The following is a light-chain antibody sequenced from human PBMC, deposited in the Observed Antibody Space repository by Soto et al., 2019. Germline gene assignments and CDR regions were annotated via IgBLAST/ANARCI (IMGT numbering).Light chain of an antibody. Sequence: EIVLTQSPGTLSLSPGERNTHSCRASQSVSSSYLAWYQQKPGQAPRLLIYGESSKATSIPDKYRDRGNRTDFSLTISRLEPEDFAVYYCQQYGSSRTFGQGTKV. J-gene: IGKJ1*01. CDR1: QSVSSSY. V-gene: IGKV3-20*01. CDR3: QQYGSSRT. CDR2: GES.